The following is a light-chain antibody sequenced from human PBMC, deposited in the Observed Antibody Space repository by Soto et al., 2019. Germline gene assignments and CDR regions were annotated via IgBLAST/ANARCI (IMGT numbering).Light chain of an antibody. Sequence: DIQMTQSPSTLSGSLGDRVTITCRASQTISSWLAWYQQKPGKAPKLLIYDASTLESGVPSRFSGGGSGTEFTLTINNLQPDDLATYICQQYKSYSTFGRGTKVDIK. J-gene: IGKJ1*01. CDR2: DAS. V-gene: IGKV1-5*01. CDR3: QQYKSYST. CDR1: QTISSW.